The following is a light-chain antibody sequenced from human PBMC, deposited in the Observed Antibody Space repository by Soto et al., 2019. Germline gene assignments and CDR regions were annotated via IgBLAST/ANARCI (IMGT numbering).Light chain of an antibody. V-gene: IGLV2-14*03. CDR3: SSYTSSSTRV. CDR2: DIR. Sequence: QSALTQPASVSGSPGQSITISCTGTSSDVGGYKYVSWYQQHPGKAPKLMIYDIRNRPSGVSNRFSGSKSGNTASLTISGLQAEDEADYYRSSYTSSSTRVFGTGTKLTVL. J-gene: IGLJ1*01. CDR1: SSDVGGYKY.